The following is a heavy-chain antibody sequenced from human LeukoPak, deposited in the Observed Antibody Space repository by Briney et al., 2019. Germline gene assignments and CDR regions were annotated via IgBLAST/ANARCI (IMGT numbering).Heavy chain of an antibody. CDR2: VVGSGDSV. J-gene: IGHJ4*02. CDR1: GFTFSSYV. CDR3: AKPYKSGWYQCFDY. V-gene: IGHV3-23*01. Sequence: SGGSLRLSCAASGFTFSSYVMSWVRQAPGKGLEWVSAVVGSGDSVYYADSVKGRFTISRANSQNTLYLQMNSLRAKDTAVYYCAKPYKSGWYQCFDYWGQGTRVTVSS. D-gene: IGHD6-19*01.